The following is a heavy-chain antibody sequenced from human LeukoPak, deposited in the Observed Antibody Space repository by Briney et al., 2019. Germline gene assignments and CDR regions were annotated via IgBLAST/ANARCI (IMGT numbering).Heavy chain of an antibody. J-gene: IGHJ4*02. D-gene: IGHD3-10*01. CDR2: IYYSGST. CDR1: GGSISSGDYY. V-gene: IGHV4-39*07. CDR3: ASVLLWFGELLV. Sequence: PSETLSLTCTVSGGSISSGDYYWSWIRQPPGKGLEWIGSIYYSGSTYYNPSLKSRVTISVDTSKNQFSLKLSSVTAADTAVYYCASVLLWFGELLVWGQGTLVTVSS.